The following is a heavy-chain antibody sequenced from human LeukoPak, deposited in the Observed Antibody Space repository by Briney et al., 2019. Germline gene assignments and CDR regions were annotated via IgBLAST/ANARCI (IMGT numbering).Heavy chain of an antibody. CDR3: ASGRGYSSSWHDY. CDR1: GVSISSGGYY. J-gene: IGHJ4*02. Sequence: SETLSLTCTVSGVSISSGGYYWSWIRQHPGKGLEWIGYIFYSGSTYYNPSLKSRVTISVDTSKNQFSLKLSSVTAEDTAVYYCASGRGYSSSWHDYWGQGTLVTVSS. V-gene: IGHV4-31*03. CDR2: IFYSGST. D-gene: IGHD6-13*01.